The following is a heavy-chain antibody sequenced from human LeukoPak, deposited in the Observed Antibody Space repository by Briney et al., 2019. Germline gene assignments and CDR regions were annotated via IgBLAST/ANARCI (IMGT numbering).Heavy chain of an antibody. Sequence: GGSLRLSCAASGFTFSNYGMHWVRQAPGKGLEWVAFTWSDGSDKYYADSVKGRFTISRDNSMNTLYLQMSGLRGEDTAVYYCAKDIIVGATTCDYWGQGTLVTVSS. CDR3: AKDIIVGATTCDY. J-gene: IGHJ4*02. V-gene: IGHV3-30*02. CDR1: GFTFSNYG. D-gene: IGHD1-26*01. CDR2: TWSDGSDK.